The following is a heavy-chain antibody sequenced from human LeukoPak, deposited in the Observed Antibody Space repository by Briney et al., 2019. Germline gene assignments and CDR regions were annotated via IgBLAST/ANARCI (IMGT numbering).Heavy chain of an antibody. J-gene: IGHJ4*02. CDR3: ATHTVNYYGSGRYGGY. D-gene: IGHD3-10*01. CDR2: INHSGST. CDR1: GGSFSGYY. Sequence: SETLSLTCAVYGGSFSGYYWSWIRQPPGKGLEWIGEINHSGSTNYNPSLKGRVTISVDTSKNQFSLKLSSVTAADTAVYYCATHTVNYYGSGRYGGYWGQGTLVTVSS. V-gene: IGHV4-34*01.